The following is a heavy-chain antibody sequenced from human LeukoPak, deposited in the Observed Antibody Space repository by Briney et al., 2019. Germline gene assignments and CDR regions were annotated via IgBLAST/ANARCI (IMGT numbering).Heavy chain of an antibody. D-gene: IGHD3-3*01. CDR2: ISGSGGST. CDR3: AKAYYDFWSGYYVFDY. Sequence: GRSLRLSCAASGFTFDDYAMSWVRQAPGKGLEWVSAISGSGGSTYYADSVKGRFTISGDNSKNTLYLQMNSLRAEDTAVYYCAKAYYDFWSGYYVFDYWGQGTLVTVSS. CDR1: GFTFDDYA. V-gene: IGHV3-23*01. J-gene: IGHJ4*02.